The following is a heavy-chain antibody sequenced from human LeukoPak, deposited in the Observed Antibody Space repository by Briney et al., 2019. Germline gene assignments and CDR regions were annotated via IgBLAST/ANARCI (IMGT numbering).Heavy chain of an antibody. CDR1: GGSISSGGYY. CDR2: IYYSGST. J-gene: IGHJ4*02. D-gene: IGHD4-17*01. V-gene: IGHV4-31*03. Sequence: SETLSLTCTVSGGSISSGGYYWSWIRQHPWKGLEWIGYIYYSGSTYYNPSLKSRVTISVETSKNQCSLKLSSVTAADSAVYYCARDHGVSRFDYWGQGTLVTVSS. CDR3: ARDHGVSRFDY.